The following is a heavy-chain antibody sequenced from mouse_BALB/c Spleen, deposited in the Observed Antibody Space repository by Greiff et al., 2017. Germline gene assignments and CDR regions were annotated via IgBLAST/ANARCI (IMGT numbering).Heavy chain of an antibody. CDR2: IRLKSDNYAT. CDR3: TRGVMITTGWFAY. Sequence: DVMLVESGGGLVQPGGSMKLSCVASGFTFSSYWMSWVRQSPEKGLEWVAEIRLKSDNYATHYAESVKGKFTISRDDSKSRLYLQMNSLRAEDTGIYYCTRGVMITTGWFAYWGQGTLVTVSA. D-gene: IGHD2-4*01. J-gene: IGHJ3*01. CDR1: GFTFSSYW. V-gene: IGHV6-6*02.